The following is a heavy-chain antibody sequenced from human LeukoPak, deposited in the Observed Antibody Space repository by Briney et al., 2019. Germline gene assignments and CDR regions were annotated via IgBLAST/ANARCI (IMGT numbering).Heavy chain of an antibody. Sequence: GGSLRLSCAASGFTFSSYGMHWVRQAPGKGLEWVAVIWYDGSNKYYADSVKGRFTISRNNSKNTLYLQMNSLRAEDTAVYYCARMSGAAAVFDYWGQGTLVIVSS. D-gene: IGHD6-13*01. CDR3: ARMSGAAAVFDY. V-gene: IGHV3-33*01. CDR2: IWYDGSNK. J-gene: IGHJ4*02. CDR1: GFTFSSYG.